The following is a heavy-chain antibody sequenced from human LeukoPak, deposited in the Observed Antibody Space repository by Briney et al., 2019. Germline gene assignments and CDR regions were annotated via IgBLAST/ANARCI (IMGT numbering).Heavy chain of an antibody. CDR3: ARGEYYYGSGSYYTDAFDI. CDR2: ISSSGSTI. J-gene: IGHJ3*02. D-gene: IGHD3-10*01. V-gene: IGHV3-11*01. CDR1: GFTFSDYY. Sequence: GGSLRLSCAASGFTFSDYYMSWIRQAPGKGLEWVSYISSSGSTIYHADSVKGRFTISRDNAKNSLYLQMNSLRAEDTAVYYCARGEYYYGSGSYYTDAFDIWGQGTMVTVSS.